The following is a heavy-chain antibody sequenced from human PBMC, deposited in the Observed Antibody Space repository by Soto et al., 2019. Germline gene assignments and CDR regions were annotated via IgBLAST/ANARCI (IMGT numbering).Heavy chain of an antibody. J-gene: IGHJ4*02. CDR3: ATPGLCKGSYLFHV. CDR1: GFTSSSCA. V-gene: IGHV3-23*01. Sequence: EVQLLDSGGGLVQPGGSLRLSCVASGFTSSSCAMRWVRQAPGKGLEWVSGISASGGSTYYADSVKGRFTISRDNSKNTSYRQMNSLRADDTAVYYSATPGLCKGSYLFHVWCQGTMVSVYS. D-gene: IGHD3-10*01. CDR2: ISASGGST.